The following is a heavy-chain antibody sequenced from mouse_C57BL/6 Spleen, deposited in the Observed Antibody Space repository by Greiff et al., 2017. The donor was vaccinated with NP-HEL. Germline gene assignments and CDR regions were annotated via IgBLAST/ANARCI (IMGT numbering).Heavy chain of an antibody. Sequence: VQLQQSGAELVKPGASVKLSCKASGYTFTSYWMHWVKQRPGQGLEWIGMIHPNSGSTNYNEKFKSKATLTVDKSSSTAYMHLSSLTSEDSAVYYCARPLYYYGSSYGIFDYWGQGTTLTVSS. CDR1: GYTFTSYW. D-gene: IGHD1-1*01. J-gene: IGHJ2*01. V-gene: IGHV1-64*01. CDR2: IHPNSGST. CDR3: ARPLYYYGSSYGIFDY.